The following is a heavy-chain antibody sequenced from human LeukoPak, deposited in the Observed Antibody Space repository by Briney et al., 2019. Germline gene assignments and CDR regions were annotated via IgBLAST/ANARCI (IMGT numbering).Heavy chain of an antibody. CDR2: INHSGST. D-gene: IGHD6-6*01. CDR1: GGSFSGYY. V-gene: IGHV4-34*01. J-gene: IGHJ6*02. CDR3: ARGRIAAPWGGSMDV. Sequence: SETLSLTCAVYGGSFSGYYWSWIRQPPGKGLEWIGEINHSGSTNYNPSLKSRVTISVDTSKNQFSLKLSSVTAADTAVYYCARGRIAAPWGGSMDVWDQGTMVTVSS.